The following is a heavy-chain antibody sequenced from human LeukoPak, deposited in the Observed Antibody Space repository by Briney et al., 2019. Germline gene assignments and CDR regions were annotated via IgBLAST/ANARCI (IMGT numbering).Heavy chain of an antibody. D-gene: IGHD2-15*01. CDR3: ARARRFCSGVSCYSPWLVSRYYYYMDV. J-gene: IGHJ6*03. CDR2: NYHSGST. Sequence: PSETLSLTCTVSGYSFSSGYYWGWSRQPPGKGLEWIGSNYHSGSTYYNPSLKSRVTISVDTSKNKFSMKLSPVTAADTDVYYCARARRFCSGVSCYSPWLVSRYYYYMDVWGKGTTVTVSS. V-gene: IGHV4-38-2*02. CDR1: GYSFSSGYY.